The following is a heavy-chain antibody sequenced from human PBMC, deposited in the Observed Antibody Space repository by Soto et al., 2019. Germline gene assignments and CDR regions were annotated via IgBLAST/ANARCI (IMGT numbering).Heavy chain of an antibody. Sequence: ASVKVSCKASGYTFTSYDINWVRQATGQGLEWMGWMNPNSGNTGYAQKFQGRVTMTRNTSISTAYMELSSLRSEDTAVYYCATAGNMVRGVMSLIRGARYYYYYMDVWGKGTTVTVSS. CDR2: MNPNSGNT. D-gene: IGHD3-10*01. V-gene: IGHV1-8*01. J-gene: IGHJ6*03. CDR3: ATAGNMVRGVMSLIRGARYYYYYMDV. CDR1: GYTFTSYD.